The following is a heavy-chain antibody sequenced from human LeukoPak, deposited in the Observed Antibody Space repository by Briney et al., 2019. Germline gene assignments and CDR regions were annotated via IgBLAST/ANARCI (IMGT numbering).Heavy chain of an antibody. CDR1: GGTFSTSA. V-gene: IGHV1-69*13. D-gene: IGHD5-18*01. J-gene: IGHJ6*03. CDR3: ARGEDTAMGLPYYYYYYMDV. CDR2: IFPIFKTV. Sequence: SVKVSCKASGGTFSTSAISWVRQAPGQGLEWMGSIFPIFKTVNYAGNFQGRATITADESTSTAYMELSSLRSEDTAVYYCARGEDTAMGLPYYYYYYMDVWGKGTTVTVSS.